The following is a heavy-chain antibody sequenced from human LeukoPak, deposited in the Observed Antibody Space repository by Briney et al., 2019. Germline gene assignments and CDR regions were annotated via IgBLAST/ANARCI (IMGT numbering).Heavy chain of an antibody. D-gene: IGHD1-7*01. V-gene: IGHV3-30*03. J-gene: IGHJ4*02. CDR2: ISYDGSNK. CDR1: GFTFSSYG. CDR3: SYWNYDY. Sequence: GGSLRLSCAASGFTFSSYGMHWVRQAPGKGLEWVAVISYDGSNKYYADSVKGRFTISRDNSKNTLYLQMNSLRAEDTAVYYCSYWNYDYWGQGTLVTVSS.